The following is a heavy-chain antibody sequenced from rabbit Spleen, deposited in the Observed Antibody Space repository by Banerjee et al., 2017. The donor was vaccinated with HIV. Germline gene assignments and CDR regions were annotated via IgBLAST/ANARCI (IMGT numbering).Heavy chain of an antibody. Sequence: QEQVEESGGDLVKPEGSLTLTCTASGFSFSNNYVMCWVRQAPGKGLEWIGCIDSGSSNSIYYASWAKGRFTISKTSSTTVTLQMTSLTAADTATYFCARDPTGDGSVFYFNLWGPGTLVTVS. J-gene: IGHJ4*01. V-gene: IGHV1S45*01. CDR2: IDSGSSNSI. D-gene: IGHD5-1*01. CDR1: GFSFSNNYV. CDR3: ARDPTGDGSVFYFNL.